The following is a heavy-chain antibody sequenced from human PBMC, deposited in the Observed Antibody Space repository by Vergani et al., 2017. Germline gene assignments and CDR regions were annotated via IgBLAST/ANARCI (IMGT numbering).Heavy chain of an antibody. D-gene: IGHD4-23*01. CDR2: IWYDGSNK. CDR1: GFTFSSYG. V-gene: IGHV3-33*01. CDR3: ARDMILDDYGGNDY. J-gene: IGHJ4*02. Sequence: VQLVESGGGVVQPGRSLRLSCAASGFTFSSYGMHWVRQAPGKGLEWVAVIWYDGSNKYYADSVKGRFTISRDNSKNTLYLQMNSLRAEDTAVYYCARDMILDDYGGNDYWGQGTLVTVSS.